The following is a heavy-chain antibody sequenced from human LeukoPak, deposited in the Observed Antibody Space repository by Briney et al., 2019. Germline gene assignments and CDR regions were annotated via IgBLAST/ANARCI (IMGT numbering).Heavy chain of an antibody. CDR2: ISHRGRT. D-gene: IGHD3-22*01. V-gene: IGHV4-34*01. Sequence: SETLSLTCAVYGGSLSDYYWSWIRQSPGKGLEWIGEISHRGRTYYNLSLKSRVTISIDTSKNQFSLKVSSVTAADTAVYYCARDLPRGYYDSSGYYYALFDYWGQGTLVTVSS. J-gene: IGHJ4*02. CDR3: ARDLPRGYYDSSGYYYALFDY. CDR1: GGSLSDYY.